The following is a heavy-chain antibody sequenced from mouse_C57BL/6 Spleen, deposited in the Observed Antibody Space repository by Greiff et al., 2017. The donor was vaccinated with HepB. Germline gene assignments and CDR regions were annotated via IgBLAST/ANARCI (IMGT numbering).Heavy chain of an antibody. CDR2: IDPSDSET. Sequence: QVQLQQPGAELVRPGSSVKLSCKASCYTFTSYWMHWVKQRPIQGLEWIGNIDPSDSETHYNQKFKDKATLTVDKSSSTAYMQLSSLTSEDSAVYYCARAPDYGNYEWFAYWGQGTLVTVSA. J-gene: IGHJ3*01. CDR1: CYTFTSYW. V-gene: IGHV1-52*01. D-gene: IGHD2-1*01. CDR3: ARAPDYGNYEWFAY.